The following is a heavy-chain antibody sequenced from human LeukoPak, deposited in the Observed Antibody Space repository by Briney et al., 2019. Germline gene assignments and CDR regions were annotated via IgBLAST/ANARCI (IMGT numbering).Heavy chain of an antibody. J-gene: IGHJ4*02. CDR2: ISSSSSYI. V-gene: IGHV3-21*01. CDR3: ARASMSTDINAPDFDY. Sequence: AGGSLRLSCAASGFTFSSYSMNWVRQAPGKGLEWVSSISSSSSYIYYADSVKGRFTISRDNAKNSLYLQMNSLRAEDTAVYYCARASMSTDINAPDFDYWGQGTLVTVSS. CDR1: GFTFSSYS. D-gene: IGHD5/OR15-5a*01.